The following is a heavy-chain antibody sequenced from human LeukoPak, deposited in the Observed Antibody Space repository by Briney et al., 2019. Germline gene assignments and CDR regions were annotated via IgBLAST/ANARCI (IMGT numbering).Heavy chain of an antibody. CDR3: AKAQVALPRFYYFDY. J-gene: IGHJ4*02. CDR1: AFTFSTYA. V-gene: IGHV3-23*01. CDR2: ISGSGGTT. D-gene: IGHD2-15*01. Sequence: GGSLRLSCAASAFTFSTYAMSWVRQAPGKGQEWVSAISGSGGTTYYADSVKGRFTISRDNSKNTLYLQMNSLRAEDTAVYYCAKAQVALPRFYYFDYWGQGTLVTVSS.